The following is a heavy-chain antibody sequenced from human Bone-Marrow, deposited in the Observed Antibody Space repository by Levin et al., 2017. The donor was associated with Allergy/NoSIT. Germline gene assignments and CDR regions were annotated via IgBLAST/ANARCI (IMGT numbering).Heavy chain of an antibody. D-gene: IGHD2-15*01. CDR3: ARPDRDCSGGSCSSGGGGLDY. CDR1: GFTFSDHF. CDR2: TTNKANSYTT. Sequence: GGSLRLSCVASGFTFSDHFMDWVRQAPGKGLEWVGRTTNKANSYTTNYATSVQGRFTISRDDSKNSLYLQMNSLKTEDTAVYYCARPDRDCSGGSCSSGGGGLDYWGQGTLVTVSS. J-gene: IGHJ4*02. V-gene: IGHV3-72*01.